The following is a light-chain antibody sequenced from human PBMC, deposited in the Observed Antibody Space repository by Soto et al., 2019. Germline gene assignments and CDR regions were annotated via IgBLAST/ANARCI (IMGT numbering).Light chain of an antibody. J-gene: IGKJ1*01. CDR1: QSVSSSY. Sequence: IVLTQSPAPLSLSXGERATLSCRASQSVSSSYLAWYQQKPGQAPRLLIYGASSRATGIPDRFSGSGSGTDFTLTISRLEPEDFAVYYCQQYGSSQTVGQGTKVDIK. CDR3: QQYGSSQT. CDR2: GAS. V-gene: IGKV3-20*01.